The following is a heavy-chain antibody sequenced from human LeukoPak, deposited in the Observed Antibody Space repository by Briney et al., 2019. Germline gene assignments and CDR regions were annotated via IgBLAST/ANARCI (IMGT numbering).Heavy chain of an antibody. CDR3: ARGTYYYGSGSPIYYYYMDV. CDR1: GGSISSYY. Sequence: SETLSLTCTVSGGSISSYYWSWIRQPPGKGLEWIGYIYYSGSTNYNPSLKSRVTISVDTSKNQFSLKLSSVTAADTAVYYCARGTYYYGSGSPIYYYYMDVWGKGTTVTVSS. J-gene: IGHJ6*03. CDR2: IYYSGST. D-gene: IGHD3-10*01. V-gene: IGHV4-59*01.